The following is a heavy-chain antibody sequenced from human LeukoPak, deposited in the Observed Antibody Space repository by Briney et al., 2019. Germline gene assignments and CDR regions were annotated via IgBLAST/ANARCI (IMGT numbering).Heavy chain of an antibody. Sequence: PGGSLRLSCAASGFTFSSYWMSWVRQAPGKGLEWVANIKQDGSEKYYVDSVKGRFTISRDNAKNSLYLQMSSLRAEDTAVYYCARDSSSSWYNQLDAFDIWGQGTMVTVSS. D-gene: IGHD6-13*01. V-gene: IGHV3-7*01. J-gene: IGHJ3*02. CDR1: GFTFSSYW. CDR3: ARDSSSSWYNQLDAFDI. CDR2: IKQDGSEK.